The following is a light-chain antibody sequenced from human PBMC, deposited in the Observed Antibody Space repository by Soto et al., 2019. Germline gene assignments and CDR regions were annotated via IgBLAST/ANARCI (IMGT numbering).Light chain of an antibody. CDR2: DVG. Sequence: QSALTQPRSVSGSPGQSVTISCTGTSSDVGGYNYVSWYQQHPGEAPKLMIYDVGKRPSGVPDRFSGSKSGNTASLTISGLQAVDEADYYCCSYAGSYAWVFGGGTQLTVL. CDR1: SSDVGGYNY. V-gene: IGLV2-11*01. J-gene: IGLJ3*02. CDR3: CSYAGSYAWV.